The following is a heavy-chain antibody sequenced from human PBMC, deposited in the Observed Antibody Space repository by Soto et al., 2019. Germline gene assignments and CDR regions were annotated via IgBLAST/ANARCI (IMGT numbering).Heavy chain of an antibody. J-gene: IGHJ4*02. D-gene: IGHD2-2*01. CDR2: ISSSGSTI. Sequence: ESGGGLVKPGGSLRLSCAASGFTLSVYYMSWIRQAPGKGLEWVSYISSSGSTIYYADSVKGRFTISRDNAKNSLYLQMNSLRAEDTAVYYCARDPEDIVVVPAATRPVDYWGQGTLVTVSS. CDR3: ARDPEDIVVVPAATRPVDY. CDR1: GFTLSVYY. V-gene: IGHV3-11*01.